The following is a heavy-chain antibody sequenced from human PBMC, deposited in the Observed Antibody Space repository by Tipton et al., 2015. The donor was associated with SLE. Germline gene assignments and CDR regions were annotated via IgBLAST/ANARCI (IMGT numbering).Heavy chain of an antibody. D-gene: IGHD1-7*01. Sequence: LRLSCTVSGDSVTTNSYFWGWIRQPPGKGLEWIGSFFYSEKTYYYNPSLKSRVSISVDTSKNQFSLNVNSVTAADTAVYYCATETLTGTILVWGQGTLVTVSS. CDR1: GDSVTTNSYF. V-gene: IGHV4-39*07. CDR3: ATETLTGTILV. CDR2: FFYSEKTY. J-gene: IGHJ4*02.